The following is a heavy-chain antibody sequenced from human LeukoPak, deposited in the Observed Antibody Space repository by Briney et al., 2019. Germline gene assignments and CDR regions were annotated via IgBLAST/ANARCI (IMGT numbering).Heavy chain of an antibody. CDR1: GFTFSSYA. Sequence: GGSLRLSCAASGFTFSSYAMSWVRQAPGKGLEWVSAISGSGGSTYYADSVKGRFTISRDNAKNSLYLQMNSLRAEDTAVYYCARSQLDYDFWSGYYCFDYWGQGTLVTVSS. CDR3: ARSQLDYDFWSGYYCFDY. V-gene: IGHV3-23*01. CDR2: ISGSGGST. D-gene: IGHD3-3*01. J-gene: IGHJ4*02.